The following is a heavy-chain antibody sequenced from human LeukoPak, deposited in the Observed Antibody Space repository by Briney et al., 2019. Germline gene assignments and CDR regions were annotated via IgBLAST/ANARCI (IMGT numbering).Heavy chain of an antibody. CDR2: ISSSSSYI. J-gene: IGHJ4*02. Sequence: GGSLRLSCAASGFTFSSYSMNWVRQAPGKGLEWVSSISSSSSYIHYADSVKGRFTISRVNAKNSLYLQMNSLRAEDTAVYYCARDPLWPELGHFDYWGRGTLVTVSS. D-gene: IGHD7-27*01. CDR1: GFTFSSYS. V-gene: IGHV3-21*01. CDR3: ARDPLWPELGHFDY.